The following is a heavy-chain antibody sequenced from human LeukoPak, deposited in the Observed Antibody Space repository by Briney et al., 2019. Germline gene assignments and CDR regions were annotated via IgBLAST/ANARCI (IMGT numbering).Heavy chain of an antibody. CDR3: ARGRYYGSGAPDY. D-gene: IGHD3-10*01. J-gene: IGHJ4*02. CDR2: INHGGST. CDR1: GGSFSGYY. Sequence: SETLSLTCAVYGGSFSGYYWSWIRQPPGKGLEWIGEINHGGSTNYNPSLKSRVTISVDTSKNQFSLKLSSVTAADTAVYYCARGRYYGSGAPDYWGQGTLVTVSS. V-gene: IGHV4-34*01.